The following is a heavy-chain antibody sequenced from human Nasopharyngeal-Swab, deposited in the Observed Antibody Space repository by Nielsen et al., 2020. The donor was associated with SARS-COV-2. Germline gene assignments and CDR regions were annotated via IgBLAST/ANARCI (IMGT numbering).Heavy chain of an antibody. CDR3: ARRSFYYGSGTVRGMDV. CDR1: GYSFSSYW. J-gene: IGHJ6*02. V-gene: IGHV5-10-1*01. D-gene: IGHD3-10*01. CDR2: IDPSDSYS. Sequence: GESPKISCKGSGYSFSSYWISWVRQMPGKGLEWMGIIDPSDSYSNYSPSFQGHVTISVDKSLSTAFLQWSSLKASDTAVYYCARRSFYYGSGTVRGMDVWGQGTTVTVSS.